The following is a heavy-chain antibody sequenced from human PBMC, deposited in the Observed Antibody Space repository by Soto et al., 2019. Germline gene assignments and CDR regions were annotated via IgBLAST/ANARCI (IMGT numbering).Heavy chain of an antibody. D-gene: IGHD3-22*01. J-gene: IGHJ4*02. CDR2: ISTTNSYI. V-gene: IGHV3-21*01. CDR3: TRDPVPASSGYTPFDY. CDR1: GLRFSTYS. Sequence: EVQLVESGGGLVKPGGSLRLCCAAPGLRFSTYSMNWVRHAPGKGLEWVASISTTNSYIYYADSVRGRYTISRDNDKRSLFLQMSSLRAEDTAVYYCTRDPVPASSGYTPFDYWGQRTLVTVSS.